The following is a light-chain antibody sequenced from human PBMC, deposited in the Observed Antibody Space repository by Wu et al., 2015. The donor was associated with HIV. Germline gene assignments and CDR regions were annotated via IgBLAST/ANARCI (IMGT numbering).Light chain of an antibody. V-gene: IGKV3-15*01. CDR3: QQYNNWLGT. J-gene: IGKJ1*01. CDR2: GPS. Sequence: VMTQFPATLSLSAGDRATLSCRASQSVNTKVAWYQQKPGQAPRLLVYGPSIRATGVPARFTGSGSGTEFTLTISSLQSEDFAVYYCQQYNNWLGTFGQGTKVEIK. CDR1: QSVNTK.